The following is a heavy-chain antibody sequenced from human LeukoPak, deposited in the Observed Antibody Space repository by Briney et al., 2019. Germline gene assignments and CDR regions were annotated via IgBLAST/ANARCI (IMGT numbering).Heavy chain of an antibody. D-gene: IGHD3-22*01. CDR3: ARRRYYDSTGYFD. Sequence: SETLSLTCTVSGGFISSSSYYWGWLRQPPGKGLEGIGGVYYSGRTYYNTSLRSRVSISLDTSMNHFSLTLSSVTAADTAVYYCARRRYYDSTGYFDWGRGSLVIVSS. V-gene: IGHV4-39*02. J-gene: IGHJ1*01. CDR2: VYYSGRT. CDR1: GGFISSSSYY.